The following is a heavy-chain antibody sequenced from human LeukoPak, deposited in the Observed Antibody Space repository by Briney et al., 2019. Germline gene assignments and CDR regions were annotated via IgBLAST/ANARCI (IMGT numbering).Heavy chain of an antibody. Sequence: QIGGSLRLSCAASGFTVSSNYMSWVRQAPGKGLEWVSVIYSGGSTYYADSVKGRFTISRDNSKNTLYLQMNSLRAEGTAVYYCARDSLLDDDSSGYYPYWGQGTLVTVSS. CDR1: GFTVSSNY. CDR3: ARDSLLDDDSSGYYPY. J-gene: IGHJ4*02. CDR2: IYSGGST. D-gene: IGHD3-22*01. V-gene: IGHV3-66*01.